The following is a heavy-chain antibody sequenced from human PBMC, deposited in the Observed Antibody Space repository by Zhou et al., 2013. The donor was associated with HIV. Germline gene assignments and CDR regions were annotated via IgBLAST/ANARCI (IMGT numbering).Heavy chain of an antibody. V-gene: IGHV1-69*05. CDR2: ILPDFGAP. D-gene: IGHD1-26*01. Sequence: QVQLVQSGAEVKKPGSSVKVSCKASGGTFTTYDISWVRQAPGQGLEWIGGILPDFGAPSYAQKFQDRVTITTDESSRTAYMELNSLITEDTGMYYCTIKGTENRGWFDPWGQGTLVTVSS. CDR1: GGTFTTYD. J-gene: IGHJ5*02. CDR3: TIKGTENRGWFDP.